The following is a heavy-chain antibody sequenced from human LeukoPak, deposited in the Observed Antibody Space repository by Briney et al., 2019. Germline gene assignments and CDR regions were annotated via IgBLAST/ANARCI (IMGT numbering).Heavy chain of an antibody. CDR3: AKEGMGSEATTADGAFDI. CDR2: LYDTGST. CDR1: GGSISVYH. V-gene: IGHV4-59*12. J-gene: IGHJ3*02. D-gene: IGHD1-26*01. Sequence: PSETLSLTCTVSGGSISVYHWSWIRQPPGKGLEWIGYLYDTGSTNYNPSLKSRVTISVATFENQISLKLSSVTAADTAVYFCAKEGMGSEATTADGAFDIWGQGTTVTVSS.